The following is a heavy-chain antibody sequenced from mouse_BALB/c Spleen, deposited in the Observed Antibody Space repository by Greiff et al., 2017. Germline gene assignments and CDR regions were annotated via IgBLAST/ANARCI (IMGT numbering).Heavy chain of an antibody. D-gene: IGHD2-1*01. V-gene: IGHV3-6*02. J-gene: IGHJ3*01. CDR2: ISYDGSN. CDR3: AIYGNYAFAY. CDR1: GYSITSGYY. Sequence: EVQLQESGPGLVKPSQSLSLTCSVTGYSITSGYYWNWIRQFPGNKLEWMGYISYDGSNNYNPSLKNRISITRDTSKNQFFLKLNSVTTEDTATYYCAIYGNYAFAYWGQGTLVTVSA.